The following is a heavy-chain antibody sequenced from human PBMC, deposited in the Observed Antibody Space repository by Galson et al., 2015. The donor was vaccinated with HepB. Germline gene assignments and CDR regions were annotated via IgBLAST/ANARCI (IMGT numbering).Heavy chain of an antibody. J-gene: IGHJ4*02. CDR1: GFIFGDYD. Sequence: SLRLSCAASGFIFGDYDMSWFRQAPGKGLEWVGFIRSKTDGGTTEYAASVKGRFTISRDDSKSIAYLQMNSLKTEDTALYYCTKGRGAGYSDYWGQGTLVTVSS. CDR3: TKGRGAGYSDY. V-gene: IGHV3-49*03. D-gene: IGHD6-13*01. CDR2: IRSKTDGGTT.